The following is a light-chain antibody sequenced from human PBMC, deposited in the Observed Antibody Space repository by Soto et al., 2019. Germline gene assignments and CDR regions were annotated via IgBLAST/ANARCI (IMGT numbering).Light chain of an antibody. Sequence: DIRMTQSPSTLSASVGDRVTITCRASETISYWLAWLQLKPGKAPKVLIYKASTLGSGVPSRFSGSGSGTEFTLTITSLQPDDFATYYCKHYNSYPLTFGGGTKMEIK. CDR3: KHYNSYPLT. CDR2: KAS. V-gene: IGKV1-5*03. J-gene: IGKJ4*01. CDR1: ETISYW.